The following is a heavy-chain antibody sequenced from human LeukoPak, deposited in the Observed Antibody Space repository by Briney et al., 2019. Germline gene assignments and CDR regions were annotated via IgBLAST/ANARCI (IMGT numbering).Heavy chain of an antibody. V-gene: IGHV3-21*01. CDR2: ISSSSSYI. J-gene: IGHJ4*02. CDR1: GFSFSTYW. D-gene: IGHD4-17*01. Sequence: GGSLRLSCAASGFSFSTYWMSWVRQAPGKGLEWVSSISSSSSYIYYADSVKGRFTISRDNAKNSLYLQMNSLRAEDTAVYYCARDHHGDIDYWGQGTLVTVSS. CDR3: ARDHHGDIDY.